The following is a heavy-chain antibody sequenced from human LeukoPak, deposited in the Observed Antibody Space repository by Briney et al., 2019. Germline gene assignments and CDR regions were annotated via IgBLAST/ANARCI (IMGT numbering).Heavy chain of an antibody. Sequence: SETLSLTCTVSGGSISSSSYYWGWIRQPPGKGLEWIGSIYYSGSTYYNPSLKSRVTISVDTSKNQFSLKLSSATAADTAVYYCARPISSSWYGGWFDPWGQGTLVTVSS. CDR3: ARPISSSWYGGWFDP. V-gene: IGHV4-39*01. D-gene: IGHD6-13*01. J-gene: IGHJ5*02. CDR1: GGSISSSSYY. CDR2: IYYSGST.